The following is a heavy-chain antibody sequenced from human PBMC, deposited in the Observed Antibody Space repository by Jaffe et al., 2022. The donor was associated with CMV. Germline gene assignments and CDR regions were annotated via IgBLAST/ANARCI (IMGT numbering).Heavy chain of an antibody. CDR1: GFTFSSYS. Sequence: EVQLVESGGGLVQPGGSLRLSCAASGFTFSSYSMNWVRQAPGKGLEWVSYISSSSSTIYYADSVKGRFTISRDNAKNSLYLQMNSLRDEDTAVYYCARGGGYCSSTSCYGPKTGYYYGMDVWGQGTTVTVSS. J-gene: IGHJ6*02. CDR3: ARGGGYCSSTSCYGPKTGYYYGMDV. D-gene: IGHD2-2*01. V-gene: IGHV3-48*02. CDR2: ISSSSSTI.